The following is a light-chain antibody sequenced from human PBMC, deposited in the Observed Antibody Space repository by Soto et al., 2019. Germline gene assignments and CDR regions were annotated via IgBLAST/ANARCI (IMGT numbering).Light chain of an antibody. V-gene: IGLV2-14*01. Sequence: QSALTQPASVSGSPGQSITISCTGTSSDVGGYNYVSWYQQHPGKAPKVMIYDVSNRPSGVSNRFSGSKSGNTASLTISGLQAEDEADYYCSSYTSSSTLVFGGGTKVNVL. CDR3: SSYTSSSTLV. J-gene: IGLJ2*01. CDR2: DVS. CDR1: SSDVGGYNY.